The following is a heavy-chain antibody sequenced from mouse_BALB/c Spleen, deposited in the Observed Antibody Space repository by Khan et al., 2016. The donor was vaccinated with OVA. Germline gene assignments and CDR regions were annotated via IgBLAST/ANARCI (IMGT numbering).Heavy chain of an antibody. CDR2: ISSGGTYT. J-gene: IGHJ4*01. CDR3: ARRESYYGYRQGEY. CDR1: GFSFSRYS. V-gene: IGHV5-9-3*01. D-gene: IGHD2-2*01. Sequence: DVQLVVSGGDLVRPGGSLKLSCAASGFSFSRYSMSWVRRTPEKRLEWVATISSGGTYTYYSDSVKGRFTIFRDNANHTLFLQMSSLRSEDAAIYYCARRESYYGYRQGEYWGQGTSVTVSS.